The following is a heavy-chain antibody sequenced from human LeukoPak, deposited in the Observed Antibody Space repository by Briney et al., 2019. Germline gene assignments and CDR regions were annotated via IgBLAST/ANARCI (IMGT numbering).Heavy chain of an antibody. CDR3: VTKRELLWKEGHF. V-gene: IGHV3-23*01. CDR2: ISGSGVNT. CDR1: GFTFSSYA. D-gene: IGHD3-10*01. Sequence: QSGGSLRLSCAASGFTFSSYAMSWVRQAPGKGLEWVSGISGSGVNTYHADSVKGRFTISRDNSKNTLYLQMNSLRAEDTAIFYCVTKRELLWKEGHFWGQGTLVTVSS. J-gene: IGHJ4*02.